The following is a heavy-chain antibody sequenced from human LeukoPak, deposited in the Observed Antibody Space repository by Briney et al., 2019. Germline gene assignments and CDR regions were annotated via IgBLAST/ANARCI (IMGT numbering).Heavy chain of an antibody. CDR1: GGSISSYY. CDR3: ARVTGYVMEDYFDY. V-gene: IGHV4-59*01. Sequence: SETLSLTCTVSGGSISSYYWSWIRQPPGKGLEWIGYICYSGSTNCNPSLKSRVTISVDTSKNQFSLRLSSVTAADTAVYYCARVTGYVMEDYFDYWGQGTLVTVSS. J-gene: IGHJ4*02. CDR2: ICYSGST. D-gene: IGHD6-13*01.